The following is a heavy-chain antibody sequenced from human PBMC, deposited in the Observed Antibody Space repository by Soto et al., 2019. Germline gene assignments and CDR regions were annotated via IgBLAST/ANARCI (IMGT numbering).Heavy chain of an antibody. Sequence: ASVNVSCKFSGYTLTELSIHWVRQAPGKGLEWMGGFDPEYGETIYAQKFQGRVTMTEDTSTDTAYMELSSLRSEDTAVYYCATGLTPGIAVAGDAFDIWGQGTMVTVSS. CDR3: ATGLTPGIAVAGDAFDI. CDR1: GYTLTELS. CDR2: FDPEYGET. D-gene: IGHD6-19*01. J-gene: IGHJ3*02. V-gene: IGHV1-24*01.